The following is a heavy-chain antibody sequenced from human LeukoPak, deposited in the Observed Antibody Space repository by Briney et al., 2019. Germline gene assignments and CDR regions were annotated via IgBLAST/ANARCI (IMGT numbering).Heavy chain of an antibody. CDR2: ISSNGNTI. V-gene: IGHV3-48*04. CDR3: ARGVGYTYGN. J-gene: IGHJ4*02. Sequence: GGSLRLSCAASGFTFSSYGMSWVRQAPGKGLEWVSYISSNGNTIFYADSVRGRFTISRDNAKNSLYLQMNSLRAEDTAVYYCARGVGYTYGNWGQGTLVTVSS. CDR1: GFTFSSYG. D-gene: IGHD5-18*01.